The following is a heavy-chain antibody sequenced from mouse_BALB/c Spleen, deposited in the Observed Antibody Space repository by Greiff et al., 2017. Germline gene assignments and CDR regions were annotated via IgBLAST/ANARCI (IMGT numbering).Heavy chain of an antibody. CDR2: ISNLAYSI. CDR1: GFTFSDYG. CDR3: ARPYYYGSSYAMDY. J-gene: IGHJ4*01. Sequence: EVQRVESGGGLVQPGGSRKLSCAASGFTFSDYGMAWVRQAPGKGPEWVAFISNLAYSIYYADTVTGRFTISRENAKNTLYLEMSSLKSEDTAMYYCARPYYYGSSYAMDYWGQGTSVTVSS. V-gene: IGHV5-15*02. D-gene: IGHD1-1*01.